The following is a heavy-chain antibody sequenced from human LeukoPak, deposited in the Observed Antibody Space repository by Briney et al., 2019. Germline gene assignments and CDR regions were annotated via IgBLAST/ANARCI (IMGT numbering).Heavy chain of an antibody. CDR2: IYYSGST. CDR1: GGSISSSSYY. J-gene: IGHJ4*02. Sequence: PSETLSLTCSVSGGSISSSSYYWGWIRQPPGRGLEWIGSIYYSGSTYYNPSLKGRVTISVDTSKNQFSLKLSSVTAADTAVYYCARRRGDFWSNFYAFDSWGQGTLVTVTS. CDR3: ARRRGDFWSNFYAFDS. V-gene: IGHV4-39*01. D-gene: IGHD3-3*01.